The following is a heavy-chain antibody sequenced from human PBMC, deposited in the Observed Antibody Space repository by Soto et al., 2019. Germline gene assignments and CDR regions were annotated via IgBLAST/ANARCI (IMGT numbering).Heavy chain of an antibody. CDR1: GGSVSSGSYY. V-gene: IGHV4-61*01. J-gene: IGHJ4*02. CDR2: IYYSGST. Sequence: NPSETLTLTCTVSGGSVSSGSYYWSWIRQPPGKGLEWIGYIYYSGSTNYNPSLKSRVTISVDTSKNQFSLKLSSVTAADTAVYYCAREAYYDSSGYYFDYWGQGTLVTVSS. D-gene: IGHD3-22*01. CDR3: AREAYYDSSGYYFDY.